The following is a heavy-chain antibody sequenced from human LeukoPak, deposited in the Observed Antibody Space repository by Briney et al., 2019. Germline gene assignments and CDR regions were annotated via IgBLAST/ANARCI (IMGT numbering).Heavy chain of an antibody. J-gene: IGHJ3*02. V-gene: IGHV3-48*03. Sequence: GGSLRLSCAASGFTFSSYEMNWVRQAPGKGLGWVSYISSSGSTIYYAESVKGGFTISRDNAKNSLYLQMNSLRAEDTAVYYCARDLCSGGSCYSGTSDAFDIWGQGTMVTVSS. D-gene: IGHD2-15*01. CDR2: ISSSGSTI. CDR1: GFTFSSYE. CDR3: ARDLCSGGSCYSGTSDAFDI.